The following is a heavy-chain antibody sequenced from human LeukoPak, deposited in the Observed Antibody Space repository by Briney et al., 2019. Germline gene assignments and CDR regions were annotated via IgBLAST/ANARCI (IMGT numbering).Heavy chain of an antibody. CDR1: GFTFSSYA. CDR2: ITGSGGNT. J-gene: IGHJ4*02. V-gene: IGHV3-23*01. CDR3: AKFLGPYYFDY. Sequence: GGSLRLSCAASGFTFSSYAMSWVRQAPGKRLEWVSGITGSGGNTYYADSVKGRFTISRDNSENTLYLQMNSLRAEDTAVYYCAKFLGPYYFDYWGQGTLVTVSS.